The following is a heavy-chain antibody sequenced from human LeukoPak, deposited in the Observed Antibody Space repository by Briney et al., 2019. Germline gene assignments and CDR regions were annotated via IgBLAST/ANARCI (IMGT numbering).Heavy chain of an antibody. CDR3: ARSTGSPDAFDI. CDR2: INPSGGST. J-gene: IGHJ3*02. CDR1: GYTFTSYY. D-gene: IGHD2-15*01. V-gene: IGHV1-46*01. Sequence: ASVKVSCKASGYTFTSYYMHWVRQAPGQGLEWMGIINPSGGSTSYAQKFQGRVTMTRDTSTSTVYMELSSLRPEDTAVYYCARSTGSPDAFDIWGQGTMVTVSP.